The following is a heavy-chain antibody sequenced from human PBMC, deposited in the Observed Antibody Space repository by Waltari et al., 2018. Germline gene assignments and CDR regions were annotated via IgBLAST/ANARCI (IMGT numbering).Heavy chain of an antibody. D-gene: IGHD3-22*01. J-gene: IGHJ3*02. Sequence: QVQLQESGPGLVKPSQTLSLTCTVSGGSISSGSYYWSWIRQPAGKGLEWIGRIYTSGSTNYNPSLKSRVTISVDTSKNQFSLKLSSVTAADTAVYYCAKEDSSHAFDIWGQGTMVTVSS. CDR3: AKEDSSHAFDI. CDR1: GGSISSGSYY. V-gene: IGHV4-61*02. CDR2: IYTSGST.